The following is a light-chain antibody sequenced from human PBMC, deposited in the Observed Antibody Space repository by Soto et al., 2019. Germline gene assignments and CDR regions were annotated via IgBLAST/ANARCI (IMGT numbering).Light chain of an antibody. CDR1: QSVSSN. J-gene: IGKJ1*01. CDR3: QQYNIWWT. CDR2: GAS. Sequence: EIVMTQSPATLSVSPGERATLSCRASQSVSSNLAWYQQKPGQAPRLLIYGASTRATGIPARFSGSGSGTEFTLTIGSLQSEDFAVYYCQQYNIWWTFGQGTKVEIK. V-gene: IGKV3-15*01.